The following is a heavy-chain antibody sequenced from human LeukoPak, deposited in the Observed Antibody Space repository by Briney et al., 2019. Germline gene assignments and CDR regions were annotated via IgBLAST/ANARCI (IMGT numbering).Heavy chain of an antibody. J-gene: IGHJ4*02. Sequence: GGSLRLSCAASGFTFSSYTMSWVRQAPGKGLEWGSAISGSGGSTYYADSVKGRFTISRDNSKNTLYLQMNSLRAEDTAVYYCAKDIEDCSSTSCYTYWGQGTLVTVSS. V-gene: IGHV3-23*01. CDR2: ISGSGGST. D-gene: IGHD2-2*01. CDR3: AKDIEDCSSTSCYTY. CDR1: GFTFSSYT.